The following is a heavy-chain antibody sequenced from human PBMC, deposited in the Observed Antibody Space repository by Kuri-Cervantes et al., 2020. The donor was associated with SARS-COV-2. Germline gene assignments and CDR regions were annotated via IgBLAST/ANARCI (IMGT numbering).Heavy chain of an antibody. V-gene: IGHV1-8*01. J-gene: IGHJ5*02. CDR3: ATSPPIVGASNWFDP. CDR1: GYTLTELS. Sequence: ASVKVSCKVSGYTLTELSMHWVRQAPGKGLEWMGWMNPNSGNTGYAQKFQGRVTMTRNTSISTAYMELSSLRSEDTAVYYCATSPPIVGASNWFDPWGQGTLVTVSS. CDR2: MNPNSGNT. D-gene: IGHD1-26*01.